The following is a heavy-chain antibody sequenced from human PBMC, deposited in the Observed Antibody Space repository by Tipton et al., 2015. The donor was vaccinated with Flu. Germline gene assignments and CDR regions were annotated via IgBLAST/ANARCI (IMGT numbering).Heavy chain of an antibody. D-gene: IGHD3-10*01. Sequence: TLSLTCTVSGCSISSSSYYCGWSRQPPGKGLEWFGSIYYSASTSYNPSLKSRVTISVATSKNQFSLRLSSVTAADTAVYYCARDVVRGYLGYWGQGTLVTVSS. V-gene: IGHV4-39*07. CDR2: IYYSAST. CDR1: GCSISSSSYY. J-gene: IGHJ4*02. CDR3: ARDVVRGYLGY.